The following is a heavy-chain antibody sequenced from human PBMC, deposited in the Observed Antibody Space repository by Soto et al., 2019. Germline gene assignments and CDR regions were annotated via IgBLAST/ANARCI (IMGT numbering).Heavy chain of an antibody. CDR2: INHSGST. CDR1: GGSFSGYY. V-gene: IGHV4-34*01. CDR3: AKVNYCSGGSCYSYYFHX. Sequence: ASDTLSLTFAVYGGSFSGYYWSWIRQPPGKGLEWIVEINHSGSTNYKPSLKSRVTISVDTSKNQFSLKLSSVNAADTAVYYCAKVNYCSGGSCYSYYFHXWGQGTLVTVSX. D-gene: IGHD2-15*01. J-gene: IGHJ4*02.